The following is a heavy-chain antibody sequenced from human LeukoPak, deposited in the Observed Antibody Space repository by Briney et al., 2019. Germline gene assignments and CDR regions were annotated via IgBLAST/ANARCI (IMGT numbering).Heavy chain of an antibody. CDR3: ARMTYSGSYWGFDP. Sequence: GGSLRLSCAASGFTFSSYAMHWVRQAPGKGLKWVAVISYDGSNKYYADSVKGRFTISRDNSKNTLYLQMNSLRAEDTAVYYCARMTYSGSYWGFDPWGQGTLVTVSS. D-gene: IGHD1-26*01. V-gene: IGHV3-30-3*01. CDR2: ISYDGSNK. CDR1: GFTFSSYA. J-gene: IGHJ5*02.